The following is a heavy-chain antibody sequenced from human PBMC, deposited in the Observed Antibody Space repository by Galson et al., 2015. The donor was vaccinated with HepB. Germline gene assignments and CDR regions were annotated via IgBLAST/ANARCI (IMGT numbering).Heavy chain of an antibody. Sequence: SVKVSCKASGYTFTSYAMHWVRQAPGQRLEWMGWSNAGNGNTKYSQEFQGRVTITRDTSASTAYMELSSLRSEDMAVYYCARGGSPHDYSMDVWGQGTTVTVSS. J-gene: IGHJ6*02. D-gene: IGHD6-13*01. CDR3: ARGGSPHDYSMDV. V-gene: IGHV1-3*02. CDR2: SNAGNGNT. CDR1: GYTFTSYA.